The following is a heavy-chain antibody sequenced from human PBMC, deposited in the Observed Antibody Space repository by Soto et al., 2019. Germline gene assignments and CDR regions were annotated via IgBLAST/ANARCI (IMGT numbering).Heavy chain of an antibody. V-gene: IGHV3-23*01. CDR2: ISGSGGST. D-gene: IGHD2-21*01. CDR1: GFTFSSFA. Sequence: GGSLRLSCAASGFTFSSFAMSWVRQAPGKGLEWVSAISGSGGSTYYADSVNGRFTISRDNSKNTLYLQKSSLRAEDTAVYYCAKVAFLAYYYYMDVWGKGTTVTVSS. J-gene: IGHJ6*03. CDR3: AKVAFLAYYYYMDV.